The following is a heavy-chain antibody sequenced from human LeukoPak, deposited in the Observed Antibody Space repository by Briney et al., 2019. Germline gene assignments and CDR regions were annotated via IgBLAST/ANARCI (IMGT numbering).Heavy chain of an antibody. D-gene: IGHD6-19*01. CDR2: MNPNSGNT. CDR1: GYTFTSYD. J-gene: IGHJ2*01. V-gene: IGHV1-8*02. CDR3: ARDPSNTSGRFWYLDV. Sequence: ASVKVSCKASGYTFTSYDINWVRQATGQGLEWMGWMNPNSGNTGYAQKFQGRVTMTTETSTSTAYMEVWSLRSDDTAVYYCARDPSNTSGRFWYLDVWGRGTLVTVSA.